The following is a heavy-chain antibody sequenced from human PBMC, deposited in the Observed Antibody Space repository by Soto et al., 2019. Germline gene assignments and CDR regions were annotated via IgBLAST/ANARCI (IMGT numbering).Heavy chain of an antibody. J-gene: IGHJ4*02. CDR2: ISYDGSNK. CDR1: GFIFSSYA. V-gene: IGHV3-30*18. CDR3: AKDTYYYDRSGYYTYDY. Sequence: GGSLRLSCAASGFIFSSYAMSWVRQAPGKGLEWVAVISYDGSNKHYADSVKGRFTISRDNSKNTLDLQMNSLRVEDTAVYYCAKDTYYYDRSGYYTYDYWGQGTLVTVSS. D-gene: IGHD3-22*01.